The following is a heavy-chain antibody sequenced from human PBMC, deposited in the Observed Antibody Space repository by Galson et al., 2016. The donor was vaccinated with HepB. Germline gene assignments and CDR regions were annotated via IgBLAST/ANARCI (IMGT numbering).Heavy chain of an antibody. Sequence: SVKASCKASGYTFTNYYMHWVRQAPGQGLEWMGIINPSGGSTAYAQRFQGRVTMTRDTSTSTVYTELSSLRSEDTAVYYCARGGDSGTYSYYYGMDVWGQGTLVTVSS. V-gene: IGHV1-46*01. J-gene: IGHJ6*02. CDR1: GYTFTNYY. CDR2: INPSGGST. CDR3: ARGGDSGTYSYYYGMDV. D-gene: IGHD1-26*01.